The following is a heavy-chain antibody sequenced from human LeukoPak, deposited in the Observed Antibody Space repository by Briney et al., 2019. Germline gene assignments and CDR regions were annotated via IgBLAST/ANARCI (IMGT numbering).Heavy chain of an antibody. V-gene: IGHV3-23*01. CDR2: ISGSGGST. CDR3: AKVLTPYDILTGYYNPVDY. Sequence: GGSLRLSCAASGFTFSSYAMSWVRQAPGKGLEWVSAISGSGGSTYYADSVKGRFTISRDNSKNTLYLQMNSLRAEDTAVYYCAKVLTPYDILTGYYNPVDYWGQGTLVTVSS. D-gene: IGHD3-9*01. J-gene: IGHJ4*02. CDR1: GFTFSSYA.